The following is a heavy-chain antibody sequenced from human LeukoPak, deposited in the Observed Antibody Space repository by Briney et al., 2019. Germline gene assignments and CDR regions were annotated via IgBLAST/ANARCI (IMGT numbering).Heavy chain of an antibody. V-gene: IGHV4-34*01. CDR1: GGSFGGYY. CDR2: INHSGST. J-gene: IGHJ5*02. CDR3: ASRDYLGDIGFDP. Sequence: KPSETLSLTCAVYGGSFGGYYWSWIRQPPGKGLEWIGEINHSGSTNYNPSLKSRVTISVDTSKNQFSLKLSSVTAADTAVYYCASRDYLGDIGFDPWGQGTLVTVSS. D-gene: IGHD3-16*01.